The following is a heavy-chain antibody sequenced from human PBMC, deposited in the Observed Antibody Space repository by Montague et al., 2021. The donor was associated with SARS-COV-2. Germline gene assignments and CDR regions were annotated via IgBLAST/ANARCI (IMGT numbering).Heavy chain of an antibody. J-gene: IGHJ4*02. V-gene: IGHV3-23*01. CDR2: ISDSGGST. Sequence: SLRLSCAASGFTFSVYGMSWVRQAPGKGLEWASGISDSGGSTYYADSVKGRFTISRDNSKNTLHLQMNSLRAEDTAVYYCANREVRYQRGVWYYFDYWGQGTLVTVSS. CDR1: GFTFSVYG. D-gene: IGHD3-9*01. CDR3: ANREVRYQRGVWYYFDY.